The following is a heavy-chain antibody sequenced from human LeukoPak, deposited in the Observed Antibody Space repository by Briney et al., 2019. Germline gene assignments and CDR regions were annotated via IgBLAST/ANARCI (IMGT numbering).Heavy chain of an antibody. Sequence: PRGSRTLSCAASGFTFSSYDMHWVSQTTGKRLEWVSLIGSAGYTYYLGSVKGRFTISREIAKESLHLQMNSLRAEDTAVYYCARGYSSGSLDYWGQGTLVTVSS. J-gene: IGHJ4*02. D-gene: IGHD5-18*01. V-gene: IGHV3-13*04. CDR1: GFTFSSYD. CDR2: IGSAGYT. CDR3: ARGYSSGSLDY.